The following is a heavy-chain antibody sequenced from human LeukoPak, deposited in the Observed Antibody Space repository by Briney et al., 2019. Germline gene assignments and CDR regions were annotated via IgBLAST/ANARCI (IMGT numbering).Heavy chain of an antibody. CDR2: INPNSGCT. CDR1: GYTFTGYY. CDR3: ARGGRIVAAGTPIFPY. V-gene: IGHV1-2*02. J-gene: IGHJ4*02. D-gene: IGHD6-13*01. Sequence: GASVKVSCKASGYTFTGYYMHWVRQAPGQGLEWMGWINPNSGCTNYAQKFQGRVTMTRDTSISTAYMQLSRLRSDDTAGYSCARGGRIVAAGTPIFPYWGQGILVTVSS.